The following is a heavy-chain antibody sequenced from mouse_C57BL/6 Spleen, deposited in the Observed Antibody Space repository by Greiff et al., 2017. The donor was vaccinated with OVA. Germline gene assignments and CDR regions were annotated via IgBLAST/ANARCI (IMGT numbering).Heavy chain of an antibody. CDR1: GYTFTSYW. D-gene: IGHD1-1*01. V-gene: IGHV1-69*01. CDR2: IDPSDSYT. Sequence: VQLQQPGAELVMPGASVKLSCKASGYTFTSYWMHWVKQRPGQGLEWIGGIDPSDSYTNYNQKFKGKSTLTVDKSSSTAYMQLSSLTSEDSAVYYCARGVTTVSYYFDYWGQGTTLTVSS. J-gene: IGHJ2*01. CDR3: ARGVTTVSYYFDY.